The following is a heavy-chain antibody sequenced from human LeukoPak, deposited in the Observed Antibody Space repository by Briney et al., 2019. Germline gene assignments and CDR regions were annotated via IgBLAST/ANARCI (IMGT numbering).Heavy chain of an antibody. D-gene: IGHD3-9*01. Sequence: GGSLRLSCAASGFTFSSYGMHWVRQAPGKGLEWVAVISYNGSNKYYADSVTGRFSISRDNSKNTLYVHMNSLRAEDTAVYYCARSRGRYFDWSPFDYWGQGTLVTVSS. J-gene: IGHJ4*02. V-gene: IGHV3-30*03. CDR3: ARSRGRYFDWSPFDY. CDR2: ISYNGSNK. CDR1: GFTFSSYG.